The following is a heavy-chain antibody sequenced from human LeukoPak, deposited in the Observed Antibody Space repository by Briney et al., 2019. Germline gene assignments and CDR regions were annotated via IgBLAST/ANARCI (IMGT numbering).Heavy chain of an antibody. Sequence: PGRSLRLSCAASGFTFSNYAFHWVRKAPGKGQERVPVISYDGNNKYYADSVKGRFTISRDNSKNTLYVQMNSLRAEDTAVYYCARLTSPAASDFWGRGTLVTVSS. V-gene: IGHV3-30*04. J-gene: IGHJ4*02. CDR1: GFTFSNYA. D-gene: IGHD2-2*01. CDR3: ARLTSPAASDF. CDR2: ISYDGNNK.